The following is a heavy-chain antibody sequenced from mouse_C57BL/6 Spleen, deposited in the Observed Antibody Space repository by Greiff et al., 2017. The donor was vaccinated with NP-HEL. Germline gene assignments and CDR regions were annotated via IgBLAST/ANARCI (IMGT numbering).Heavy chain of an antibody. J-gene: IGHJ2*01. CDR3: TRREGAYFDY. CDR2: IDPETGGT. CDR1: GYTFTDYE. V-gene: IGHV1-15*01. Sequence: QVQLQQSGAELVRPGASVTLSCKASGYTFTDYEMHWVKQTPVHGLEWIGAIDPETGGTAYNQKFKGKAILTADKSSSTAYMELRSLTSEDSAVYYCTRREGAYFDYWGQGTTLTVSS.